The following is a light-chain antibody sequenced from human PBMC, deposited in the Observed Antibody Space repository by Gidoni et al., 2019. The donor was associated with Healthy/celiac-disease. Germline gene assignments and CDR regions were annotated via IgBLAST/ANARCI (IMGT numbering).Light chain of an antibody. CDR2: EVS. CDR3: SSYTSSSTLVV. J-gene: IGLJ2*01. Sequence: QSALIQPASVSGSPGQANTISCSGTSSDVGGYNYVAWYQPHPGKAPKLMIYEVSNRPSGVSNRFSGSKSGNTASLTISGLQAEDEADYYCSSYTSSSTLVVFGGGTKLTVL. V-gene: IGLV2-14*01. CDR1: SSDVGGYNY.